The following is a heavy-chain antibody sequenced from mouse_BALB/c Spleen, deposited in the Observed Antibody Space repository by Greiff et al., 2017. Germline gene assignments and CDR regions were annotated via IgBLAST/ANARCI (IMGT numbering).Heavy chain of an antibody. D-gene: IGHD1-1*01. V-gene: IGHV5-4*02. CDR1: GFTFSDYY. J-gene: IGHJ3*01. CDR2: ISDGGSYT. CDR3: ADGSSYGFAY. Sequence: EVQGVESGGGLVKPGGSLKLSCAASGFTFSDYYMYWVRQTPEKRLEWVATISDGGSYTYYPDSVKGRFTISRDNAKNNLYLQMSSLKSEDTAMYYCADGSSYGFAYWGQGTLVTVSA.